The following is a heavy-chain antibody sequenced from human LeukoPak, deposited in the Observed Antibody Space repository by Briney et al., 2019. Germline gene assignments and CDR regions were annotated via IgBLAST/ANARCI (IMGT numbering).Heavy chain of an antibody. D-gene: IGHD6-13*01. J-gene: IGHJ4*02. V-gene: IGHV2-5*02. CDR3: AHRTDLYSSSWYWGY. CDR1: GFSLTTRGVG. Sequence: SGPTLVNPTQTLTLTCTFSGFSLTTRGVGVGWIRQPPGKALEWLALIYWDDDKRYSPSLKSRLTITKDTSKNQVVLTMTNMDPVDTATYYCAHRTDLYSSSWYWGYWGRGTLVTVSS. CDR2: IYWDDDK.